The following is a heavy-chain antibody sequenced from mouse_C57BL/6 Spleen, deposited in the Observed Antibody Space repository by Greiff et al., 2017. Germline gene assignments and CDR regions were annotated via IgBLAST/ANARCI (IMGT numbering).Heavy chain of an antibody. D-gene: IGHD2-4*01. CDR3: ARAGDYDPYAMDY. Sequence: DVQLVESGGGLVKPGGSLKLSCAASGFTFSSYAMSWVRQTPEKRLEWVATISDGGSYTYYPDNVKGRFTISRDNAKNNLYLQMSHLKSEDTAMYYCARAGDYDPYAMDYWGQGTSVTVSS. CDR2: ISDGGSYT. CDR1: GFTFSSYA. J-gene: IGHJ4*01. V-gene: IGHV5-4*01.